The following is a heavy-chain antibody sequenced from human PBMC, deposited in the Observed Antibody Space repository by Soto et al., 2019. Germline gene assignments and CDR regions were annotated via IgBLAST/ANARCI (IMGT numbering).Heavy chain of an antibody. CDR3: ARDRRYYGSGSYTIKGDAFDI. D-gene: IGHD3-10*01. V-gene: IGHV1-18*01. CDR1: GYTFTSYG. CDR2: ISAYNGNT. J-gene: IGHJ3*02. Sequence: QVQLVQSGAEVKKPGASVKVSCKASGYTFTSYGISWVRQAPGQGLEWMGWISAYNGNTNYAQKLQGRVTMTPDTSTSTAYMELRSLRSDDTAVYYCARDRRYYGSGSYTIKGDAFDIWGQGTMVTVSS.